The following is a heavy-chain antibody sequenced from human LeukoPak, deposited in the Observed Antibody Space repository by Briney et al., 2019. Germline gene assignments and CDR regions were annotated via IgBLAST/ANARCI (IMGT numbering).Heavy chain of an antibody. Sequence: SETLSLTCTVSGGSISSYSWSWIRQPAGKGLEWIGRIYTSGSTNYNPSLKSRVTMTVDTSKNQFSLKLSSVTAADTAVYYCARVKDRLSCDYWGQGTLVTVSS. CDR1: GGSISSYS. V-gene: IGHV4-4*07. J-gene: IGHJ4*02. CDR3: ARVKDRLSCDY. CDR2: IYTSGST. D-gene: IGHD3/OR15-3a*01.